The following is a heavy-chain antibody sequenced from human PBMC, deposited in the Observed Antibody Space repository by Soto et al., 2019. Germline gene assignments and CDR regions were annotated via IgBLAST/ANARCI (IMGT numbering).Heavy chain of an antibody. Sequence: QVQLQQWGAGLLKPSETLSLTCAVYGGSVSGYYWSWIRQPPGKGLEWIGEINHSGSTNYNLSLKSRVTISVDTSKNQFSLKLSSVTAADTAVYYCARAGSWYSYRGFDPWGQGTLVTVSS. D-gene: IGHD2-15*01. J-gene: IGHJ5*02. CDR1: GGSVSGYY. CDR3: ARAGSWYSYRGFDP. V-gene: IGHV4-34*01. CDR2: INHSGST.